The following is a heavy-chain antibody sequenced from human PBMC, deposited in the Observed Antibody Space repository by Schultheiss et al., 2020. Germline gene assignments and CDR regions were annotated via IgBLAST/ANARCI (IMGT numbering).Heavy chain of an antibody. J-gene: IGHJ4*02. D-gene: IGHD3-16*01. V-gene: IGHV4-4*07. CDR2: IYTSGTT. Sequence: GSLRLSCTVSGGSMSSNYWSWIRQPAGKGLEWIGRIYTSGTTNYNPSLKSRVTISVDTSKNQFSLKLSSVTAADTAVYYCARVSGGSPDYWGQGTLVTVS. CDR1: GGSMSSNY. CDR3: ARVSGGSPDY.